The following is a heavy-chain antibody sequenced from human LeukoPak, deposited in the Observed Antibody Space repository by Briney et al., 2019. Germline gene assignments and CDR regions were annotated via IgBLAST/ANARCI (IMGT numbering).Heavy chain of an antibody. J-gene: IGHJ3*02. Sequence: GGSLRLSCAASGFTFSSYEMNWVRQAPGKGLEWVSYISSSGSTIYYADSVKGRFTISRDNAKNSLFLQMNSLRAEDTAVYYCARSGYSYGYPDTFDIWGQGTMVTVSS. CDR3: ARSGYSYGYPDTFDI. V-gene: IGHV3-48*03. CDR1: GFTFSSYE. CDR2: ISSSGSTI. D-gene: IGHD5-18*01.